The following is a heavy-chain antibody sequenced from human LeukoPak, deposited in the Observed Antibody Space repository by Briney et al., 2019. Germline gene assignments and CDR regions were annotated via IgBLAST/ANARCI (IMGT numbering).Heavy chain of an antibody. D-gene: IGHD4-23*01. Sequence: GGSLRLSCAASGFTFSSYWMSWVRQAPGKGLEWVANIKQDGSEKYYVDSVKGRFTISRDNAKNSLYLQMNSLRAEDTAVYYCARDPYGGNYQLFDYWGQGTLVTVSS. CDR2: IKQDGSEK. V-gene: IGHV3-7*01. CDR3: ARDPYGGNYQLFDY. J-gene: IGHJ4*02. CDR1: GFTFSSYW.